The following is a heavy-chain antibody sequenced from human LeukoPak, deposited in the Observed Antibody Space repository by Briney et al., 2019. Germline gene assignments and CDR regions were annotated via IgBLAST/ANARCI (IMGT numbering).Heavy chain of an antibody. V-gene: IGHV1-69*05. Sequence: SVKVSCKASGGTFSSYAISWVRQAPGQGLEWMGRIIPIFGTANYAQKFQGRVTITTDESTSTAYMELSSLRSEDTAVYFCARDPHVAAAGTHWGQGTLVTVSP. CDR3: ARDPHVAAAGTH. CDR2: IIPIFGTA. J-gene: IGHJ4*02. D-gene: IGHD6-13*01. CDR1: GGTFSSYA.